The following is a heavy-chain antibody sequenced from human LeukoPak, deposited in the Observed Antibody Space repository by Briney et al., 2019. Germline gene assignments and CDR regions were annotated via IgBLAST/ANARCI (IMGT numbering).Heavy chain of an antibody. J-gene: IGHJ4*02. D-gene: IGHD5-18*01. CDR3: ARHRHSHHYDY. CDR1: GGSFSGHY. Sequence: SETLSLTCAVYGGSFSGHYWTWIRQPPGKGLEWIGEVTDRGNVNYNPSLRSRVTMSVDTAKSQFSVKLRSMTAADTAVYYCARHRHSHHYDYWGQGTLVTVSS. V-gene: IGHV4-34*01. CDR2: VTDRGNV.